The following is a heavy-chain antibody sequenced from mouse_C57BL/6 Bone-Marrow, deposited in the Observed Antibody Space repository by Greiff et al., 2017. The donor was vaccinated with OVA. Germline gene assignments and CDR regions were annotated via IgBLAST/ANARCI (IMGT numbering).Heavy chain of an antibody. Sequence: EVNVVESEGGLVQPGSSMKLSCTASGFTFSDYYMAWVRQVPEKGLEWVANINYDGSSTYYLDSLKSRFILSRANATNILYLQMSRLKSEDTATYYCAREGTTSSFAYWGQGTTLTVSA. CDR1: GFTFSDYY. V-gene: IGHV5-16*01. D-gene: IGHD1-1*01. CDR2: INYDGSST. J-gene: IGHJ2*01. CDR3: AREGTTSSFAY.